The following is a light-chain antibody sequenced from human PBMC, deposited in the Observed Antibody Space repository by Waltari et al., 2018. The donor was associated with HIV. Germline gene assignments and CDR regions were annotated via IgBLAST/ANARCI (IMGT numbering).Light chain of an antibody. CDR2: SAS. J-gene: IGKJ4*01. CDR1: ENIYNW. Sequence: DIQMTQSPSSVSASVGDSVTITCRASENIYNWLAWYQQRPGKAPKLLIDSASYLDNGVPSRVSGSGSGTEFSLTISSLQSDDFATYYCQQAQSLPLTFGGGTTVVTK. CDR3: QQAQSLPLT. V-gene: IGKV1D-12*01.